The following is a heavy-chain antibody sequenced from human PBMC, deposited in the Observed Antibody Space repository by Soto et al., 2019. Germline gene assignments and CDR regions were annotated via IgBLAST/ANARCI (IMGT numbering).Heavy chain of an antibody. V-gene: IGHV1-69*12. CDR3: AKVHCGGVSCYFFAGWFDP. Sequence: QVQLVQPGAEVKKPGSSVKVSCKASGGTFSNYAIIWVRQAPGQGLEWMGGIIPIYGTVNYSEKFQGRVTITADESTTTAYMELSSLRSEDTAIYYCAKVHCGGVSCYFFAGWFDPWGQGTLVTVSS. J-gene: IGHJ5*02. CDR1: GGTFSNYA. D-gene: IGHD2-15*01. CDR2: IIPIYGTV.